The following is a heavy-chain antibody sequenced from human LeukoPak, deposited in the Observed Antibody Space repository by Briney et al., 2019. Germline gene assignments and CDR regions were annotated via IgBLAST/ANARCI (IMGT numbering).Heavy chain of an antibody. J-gene: IGHJ3*02. CDR3: ARELRLPGVGDAFDI. V-gene: IGHV4-61*02. CDR2: IYTSGST. D-gene: IGHD1-26*01. CDR1: GGSISSGSYY. Sequence: SQTLSLTCTVSGGSISSGSYYWSWIRQPAGKGLEWIGRIYTSGSTNYNPSLKSRVTISVDTSKNQFSLKLSSVTAADTAVYYCARELRLPGVGDAFDIWGQGTMVTVSS.